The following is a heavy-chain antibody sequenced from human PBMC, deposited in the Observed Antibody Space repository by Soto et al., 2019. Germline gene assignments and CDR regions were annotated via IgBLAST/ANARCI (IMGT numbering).Heavy chain of an antibody. J-gene: IGHJ5*02. CDR1: GFTFSKAR. D-gene: IGHD4-17*01. CDR2: IKSKTDGGTT. Sequence: GGSLRISCAASGFTFSKARDSWGPQAPGKGLECVGRIKSKTDGGTTDYAAPVKGRFTISRDDSKNTLYLQMNSLKTEDTAVYYCTRSDYGDFSWGQGTLVTVSS. CDR3: TRSDYGDFS. V-gene: IGHV3-15*01.